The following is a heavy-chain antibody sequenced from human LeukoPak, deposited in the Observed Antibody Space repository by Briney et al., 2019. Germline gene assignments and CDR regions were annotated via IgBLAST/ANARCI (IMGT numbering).Heavy chain of an antibody. CDR2: IYYSGST. CDR1: GGSVSSGSYY. V-gene: IGHV4-61*01. CDR3: ARDAVTVNSYYFDY. Sequence: PSETLSLTCTVSGGSVSSGSYYWRWIRQPPGKGLEWFGYIYYSGSTNYNPSLKSRVTISVDTSKNQFSLKLSSVTAADTAVYYCARDAVTVNSYYFDYWGQGTLVTVSS. D-gene: IGHD4-11*01. J-gene: IGHJ4*02.